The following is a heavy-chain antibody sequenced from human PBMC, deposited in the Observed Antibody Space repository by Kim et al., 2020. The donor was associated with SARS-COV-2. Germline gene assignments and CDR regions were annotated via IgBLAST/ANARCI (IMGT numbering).Heavy chain of an antibody. CDR3: AKQGAGDYYYYYGMDV. CDR1: GFTFSSYG. CDR2: ISYDGSNK. J-gene: IGHJ6*02. V-gene: IGHV3-30*18. D-gene: IGHD1-26*01. Sequence: GGSLRLSCAASGFTFSSYGMHWVRQAPGKGLEWVAVISYDGSNKYYADSVKGRFTISRDNSKNTLYLQMNSLRAEDTAVDYCAKQGAGDYYYYYGMDVWGQGTTVTVSS.